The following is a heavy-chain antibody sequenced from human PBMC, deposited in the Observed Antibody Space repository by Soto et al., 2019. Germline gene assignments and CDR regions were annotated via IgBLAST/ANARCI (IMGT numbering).Heavy chain of an antibody. Sequence: SETLSLTCTVSGGSISSYYWSWIRQPPGKGLEWIGYIYYSGSTNHNPSLKSRVTISVDTSKNQFSLKLSSVTAADTAVYYCARYREDYSNYACLDYWGQGTLVTVSS. CDR2: IYYSGST. CDR1: GGSISSYY. D-gene: IGHD4-4*01. J-gene: IGHJ4*02. V-gene: IGHV4-59*01. CDR3: ARYREDYSNYACLDY.